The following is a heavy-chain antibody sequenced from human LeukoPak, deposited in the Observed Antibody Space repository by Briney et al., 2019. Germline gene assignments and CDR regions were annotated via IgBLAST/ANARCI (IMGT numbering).Heavy chain of an antibody. Sequence: GGSLRLSCAASGFTFSSYSMNWVRQAPGKGLEWVSSISSSSSYIHYADSVKGRFTISRDNSKNTLYLQMNSLRAEDTAVYYCAKDGRVWFGEISNWFDPWGQGTLVTVSS. D-gene: IGHD3-10*01. J-gene: IGHJ5*02. CDR3: AKDGRVWFGEISNWFDP. CDR1: GFTFSSYS. V-gene: IGHV3-21*04. CDR2: ISSSSSYI.